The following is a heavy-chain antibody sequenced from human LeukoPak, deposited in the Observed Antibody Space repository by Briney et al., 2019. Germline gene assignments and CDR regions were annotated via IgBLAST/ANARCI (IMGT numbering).Heavy chain of an antibody. CDR1: GGSFSGYY. D-gene: IGHD3-3*01. CDR3: ARRGLRFLESVKYSWFDP. J-gene: IGHJ5*02. CDR2: INHSGST. Sequence: SETLSLTCAVYGGSFSGYYWTWIRQPPGKGLEWIGEINHSGSTNYIPSLKSRVTISVDTSKSQFSLKLSSVTAADTAIYFCARRGLRFLESVKYSWFDPWGQGTLVTVSS. V-gene: IGHV4-34*01.